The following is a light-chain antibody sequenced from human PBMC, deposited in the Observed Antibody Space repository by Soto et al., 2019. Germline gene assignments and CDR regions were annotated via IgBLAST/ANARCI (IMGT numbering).Light chain of an antibody. CDR2: ATS. CDR1: QAIGDW. J-gene: IGKJ4*01. CDR3: LQADISQLT. V-gene: IGKV1-12*01. Sequence: DLQMTQSPSSVSASVGDRVTITCRASQAIGDWLAWYQQKPGKAPNLLIYATSTLQSGVPSRFSGRGSETEFSLTISNPQPEDFATYYCLQADISQLTFGGGTRVEI.